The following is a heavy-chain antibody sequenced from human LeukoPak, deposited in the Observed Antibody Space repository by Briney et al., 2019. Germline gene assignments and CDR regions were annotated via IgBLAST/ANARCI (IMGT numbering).Heavy chain of an antibody. V-gene: IGHV4-39*01. CDR1: GGSISSSSYY. CDR2: IYYSGST. Sequence: PSETLSLTCTVSGGSISSSSYYWGWIRQPPGKGLEWIGSIYYSGSTYYNPSLKSRVTISVDTSKNQFSLKLSSVTAADTAVYYCVVVVAATWGVYWGEGNLVSVSS. CDR3: VVVVAATWGVY. D-gene: IGHD2-15*01. J-gene: IGHJ4*02.